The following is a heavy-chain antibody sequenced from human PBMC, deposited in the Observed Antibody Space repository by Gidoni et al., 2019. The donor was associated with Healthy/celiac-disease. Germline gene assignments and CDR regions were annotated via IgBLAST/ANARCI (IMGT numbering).Heavy chain of an antibody. CDR1: GGSIISGGSS. CDR2: IYHSGST. CDR3: ARGEDGCSGGSCHHSFDY. J-gene: IGHJ4*02. D-gene: IGHD2-15*01. V-gene: IGHV4-30-2*01. Sequence: QLQLQESGSGLVKPSQTLSLTCAVSGGSIISGGSSWIWIRQPPGKGLEWIGYIYHSGSTYYNPSLKSRVTISVDRSKNQFSLKLSSVTAADTAVYYCARGEDGCSGGSCHHSFDYWGQGTLVTVSS.